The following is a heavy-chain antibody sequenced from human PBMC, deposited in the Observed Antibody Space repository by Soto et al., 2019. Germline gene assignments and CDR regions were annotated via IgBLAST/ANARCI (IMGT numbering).Heavy chain of an antibody. J-gene: IGHJ6*02. CDR1: GFTFGDYA. CDR3: NRMMVTPVRPLFYYCYGMDV. D-gene: IGHD2-21*02. V-gene: IGHV3-49*05. Sequence: EVQLVESGGGLVKPGRSLRLSCTASGFTFGDYAMSWFRQAPGKGLEWVGFIRSKAYGGTTEYAASVKGRFTISRDDSKDIEYLQMNSLNTEDTALYYCNRMMVTPVRPLFYYCYGMDVWGQGTMVTV. CDR2: IRSKAYGGTT.